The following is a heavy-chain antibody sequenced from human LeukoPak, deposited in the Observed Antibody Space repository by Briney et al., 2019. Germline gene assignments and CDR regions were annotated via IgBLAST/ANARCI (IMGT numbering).Heavy chain of an antibody. D-gene: IGHD4-17*01. V-gene: IGHV3-33*08. CDR3: AREYGTYPDY. CDR2: IWFDASKE. CDR1: GFTFSSYA. Sequence: GGSLRLSCAASGFTFSSYAMHWVRQAPGRGLEWLAIIWFDASKEYYADSVKGRFTVSRDNSKNTAYLQMDSLRAEDTAVYYCAREYGTYPDYWGQGTLVIVSS. J-gene: IGHJ4*02.